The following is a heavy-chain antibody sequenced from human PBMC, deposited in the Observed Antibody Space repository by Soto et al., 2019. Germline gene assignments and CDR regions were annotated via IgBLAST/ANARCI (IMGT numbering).Heavy chain of an antibody. J-gene: IGHJ5*02. Sequence: SVKVSCKVSGFTFKSSAVQWVREARGQRLEWIGWIVVGSGNADYQQKFQQRVTLTRDLSTSTAYLEMSSLRSEDTAVYYCAAADYDFWSGYYGPWGQGTLVTVSS. CDR2: IVVGSGNA. CDR3: AAADYDFWSGYYGP. V-gene: IGHV1-58*01. CDR1: GFTFKSSA. D-gene: IGHD3-3*01.